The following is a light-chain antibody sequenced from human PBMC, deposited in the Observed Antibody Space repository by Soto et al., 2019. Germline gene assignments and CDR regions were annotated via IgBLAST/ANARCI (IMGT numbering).Light chain of an antibody. Sequence: DIEKTQSPATLSASLGDRATLTWRTSQSISSWLGWYKQTPGKAPKLLSYDASSSESGVPSRFRGSGSGTEFTLTISSLQPDDFETYYCQHYNSYSEAFGQGTKVDIK. J-gene: IGKJ1*01. CDR3: QHYNSYSEA. CDR1: QSISSW. V-gene: IGKV1-5*01. CDR2: DAS.